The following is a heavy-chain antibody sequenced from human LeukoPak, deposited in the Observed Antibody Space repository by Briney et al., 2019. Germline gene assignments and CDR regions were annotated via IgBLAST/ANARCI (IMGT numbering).Heavy chain of an antibody. CDR1: GFTFSSYG. CDR3: AKDRGSSPFYDAFDI. J-gene: IGHJ3*02. CDR2: IRYDGSNK. D-gene: IGHD6-6*01. Sequence: GGSLRLSCAASGFTFSSYGMHWVRQAPGKGLEWVAFIRYDGSNKYYADSVKGRFTISRDNSKNTLYLQMNSLRAEDTAVYYCAKDRGSSPFYDAFDIWGQGTMVTVSS. V-gene: IGHV3-30*02.